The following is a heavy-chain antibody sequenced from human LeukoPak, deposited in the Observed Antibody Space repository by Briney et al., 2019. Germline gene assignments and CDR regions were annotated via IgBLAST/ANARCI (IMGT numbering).Heavy chain of an antibody. J-gene: IGHJ4*02. Sequence: PGGSLRLSCAASGFTFSSYGMHWVRQAPGKGLEWVAFIRYDGSNKYYADSVKGRFTISRDNSKNALFLQMNSLRAEDTAVYYCAKERYCSTTTCPFDSWGQGTLVTVSS. CDR3: AKERYCSTTTCPFDS. CDR1: GFTFSSYG. V-gene: IGHV3-30*02. D-gene: IGHD2-2*01. CDR2: IRYDGSNK.